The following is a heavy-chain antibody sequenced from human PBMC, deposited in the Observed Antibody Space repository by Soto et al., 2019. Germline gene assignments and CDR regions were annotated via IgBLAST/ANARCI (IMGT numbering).Heavy chain of an antibody. V-gene: IGHV4-34*01. D-gene: IGHD3-16*02. CDR2: ITHSGST. J-gene: IGHJ4*02. Sequence: SETLSLTWGVYGGYFSGYYWSWIRQPPGKGLEWIGEITHSGSTNYNPSLKSRVTISVDTSKNQFSLKLSSVTAADTDGDYCARGKLSDYVWGSYRSNFDYWRQGSGVPVSP. CDR3: ARGKLSDYVWGSYRSNFDY. CDR1: GGYFSGYY.